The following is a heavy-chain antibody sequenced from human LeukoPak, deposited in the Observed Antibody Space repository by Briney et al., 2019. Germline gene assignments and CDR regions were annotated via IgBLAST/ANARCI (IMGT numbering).Heavy chain of an antibody. V-gene: IGHV3-23*01. J-gene: IGHJ4*02. D-gene: IGHD3-22*01. CDR3: AKGPRLHSGYHPDY. CDR1: GFTFSNTA. Sequence: GGSLSLSCAASGFTFSNTALTWVRQAPGRGLEWVSTVTGSDGETYYADSVKGRFTISRDYSKSTLLLQVNSLRVEDTAIYFCAKGPRLHSGYHPDYWGQGTLVTVSS. CDR2: VTGSDGET.